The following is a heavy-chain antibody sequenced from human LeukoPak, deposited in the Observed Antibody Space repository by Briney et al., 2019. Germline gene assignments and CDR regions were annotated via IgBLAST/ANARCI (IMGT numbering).Heavy chain of an antibody. D-gene: IGHD5-18*01. V-gene: IGHV3-23*01. CDR1: GFPFSSYA. CDR2: ISGSGGST. Sequence: PGGSLRLSCAASGFPFSSYAMSWVRQAPGKGLEWVSAISGSGGSTYYADSVKGRFTISRDNSKNTLYLQMNSLRAEDTAVYYCAKVGTAMVLWYFDLWGRGTLVTVSS. J-gene: IGHJ2*01. CDR3: AKVGTAMVLWYFDL.